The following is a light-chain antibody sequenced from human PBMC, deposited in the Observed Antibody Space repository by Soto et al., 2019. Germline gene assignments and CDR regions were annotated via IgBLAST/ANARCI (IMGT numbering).Light chain of an antibody. Sequence: QSVLTQPPSVSGALGQRVTISCTGSDSNIGAGYDVHWYQQLPGTAPKLLIYGNSNRPSGVPDRFSGSKSGTSASLAITGLQAEDEADYYCQSYDTSLSGFVVFGGGTKLTVL. V-gene: IGLV1-40*01. CDR1: DSNIGAGYD. CDR3: QSYDTSLSGFVV. CDR2: GNS. J-gene: IGLJ2*01.